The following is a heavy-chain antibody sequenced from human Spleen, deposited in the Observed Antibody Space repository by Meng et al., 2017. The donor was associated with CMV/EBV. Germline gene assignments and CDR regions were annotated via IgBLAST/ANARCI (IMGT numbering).Heavy chain of an antibody. J-gene: IGHJ4*02. D-gene: IGHD1-26*01. CDR2: INSDGIST. CDR1: GFTFSSYW. V-gene: IGHV3-74*01. Sequence: GGSLRLSCAASGFTFSSYWVHWVRQAPGKGLVWVSRINSDGISTGYADSVKGRFTISRDSAKSTVYLQMNSLRAEDTAVYYCARDRLKTVGFDYWGQGTLVTVSS. CDR3: ARDRLKTVGFDY.